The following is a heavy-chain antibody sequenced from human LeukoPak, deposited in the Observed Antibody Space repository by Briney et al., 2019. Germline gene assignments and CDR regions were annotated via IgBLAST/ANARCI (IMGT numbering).Heavy chain of an antibody. CDR3: ARSDFRAWNAFDI. CDR2: ISGYNGNT. Sequence: GASVKVSCKASGYTFTNYGLSWVRQAPGQGLEWMGWISGYNGNTNYAQKFQGRVTMTTDTSTSTAYMELRSLRSDDTAVYYCARSDFRAWNAFDIWGQGTLVTVSS. CDR1: GYTFTNYG. J-gene: IGHJ3*02. D-gene: IGHD3/OR15-3a*01. V-gene: IGHV1-18*01.